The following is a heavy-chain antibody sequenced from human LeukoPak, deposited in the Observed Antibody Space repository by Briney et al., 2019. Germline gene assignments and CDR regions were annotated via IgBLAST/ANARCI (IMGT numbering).Heavy chain of an antibody. D-gene: IGHD3-10*01. J-gene: IGHJ6*03. CDR3: ARSEGFGEFLYYYYYMDV. Sequence: PGRSLRLSCAASGFTFSDYYISWIRQAPGKGREWVSYISSSGSTIYYADSVKGRFTISRDNAKNSLYLQMNSLRAEDTAVYYCARSEGFGEFLYYYYYMDVWGKGTTVTVSS. CDR2: ISSSGSTI. V-gene: IGHV3-11*01. CDR1: GFTFSDYY.